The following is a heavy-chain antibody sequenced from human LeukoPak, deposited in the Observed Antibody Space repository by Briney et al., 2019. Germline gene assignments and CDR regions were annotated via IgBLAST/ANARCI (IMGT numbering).Heavy chain of an antibody. D-gene: IGHD2-15*01. CDR1: GFTFSSYA. J-gene: IGHJ3*02. CDR2: ISGSGGST. CDR3: AKGCSGGSCYLGAFDI. Sequence: GGSLRLSCAASGFTFSSYAMSWVRQAPGKGPEWVSAISGSGGSTYYADSVKGRFTISRDNSKNTLYLQMNSLRAEDTAVYYCAKGCSGGSCYLGAFDIWGQGTMVTVSS. V-gene: IGHV3-23*01.